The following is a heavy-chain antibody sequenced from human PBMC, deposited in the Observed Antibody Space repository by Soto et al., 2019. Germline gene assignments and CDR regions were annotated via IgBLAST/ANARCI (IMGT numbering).Heavy chain of an antibody. CDR2: IIPIFGTA. Sequence: SVKVSFKASGCTFSSYAISWVRQAPGQGLEWMGGIIPIFGTANYAQKFQGRVTSTADESTSTAYMELSSLRSEDTAVYYCARERIAAAGTLDYWGQGTLVTVSS. V-gene: IGHV1-69*13. D-gene: IGHD6-13*01. CDR3: ARERIAAAGTLDY. J-gene: IGHJ4*02. CDR1: GCTFSSYA.